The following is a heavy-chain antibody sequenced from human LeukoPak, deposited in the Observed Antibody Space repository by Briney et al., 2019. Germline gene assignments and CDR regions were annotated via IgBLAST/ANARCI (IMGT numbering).Heavy chain of an antibody. V-gene: IGHV5-10-1*01. D-gene: IGHD2-15*01. CDR2: IDLSDSYT. CDR3: ATHPAYCSGGSCYGNWCDP. Sequence: GESLRISCKGSGYSFTSYWISWVRQMPGKGLEWMGRIDLSDSYTNYSPSFQGHVTISADKSISTAYLQCSRLKASDTAMYYCATHPAYCSGGSCYGNWCDPWGQGTLVTVSS. J-gene: IGHJ5*02. CDR1: GYSFTSYW.